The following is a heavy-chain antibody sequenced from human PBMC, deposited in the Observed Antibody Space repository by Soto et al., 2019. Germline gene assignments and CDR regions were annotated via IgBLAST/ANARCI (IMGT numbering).Heavy chain of an antibody. CDR2: IKQDGSEK. V-gene: IGHV3-7*01. J-gene: IGHJ4*02. D-gene: IGHD2-2*01. CDR3: ARVRSSTKKYYFDY. Sequence: GGSLRLSCAASGFTFSSYWMSLVRQAPGKGLEWVANIKQDGSEKYYVDSVKGRFTISRDYAKNSLYLQMNSLRAEDTAVYYCARVRSSTKKYYFDYWGQGTLVTVSS. CDR1: GFTFSSYW.